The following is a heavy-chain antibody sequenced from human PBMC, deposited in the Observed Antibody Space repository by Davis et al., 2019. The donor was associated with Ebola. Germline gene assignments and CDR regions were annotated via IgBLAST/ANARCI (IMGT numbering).Heavy chain of an antibody. CDR2: LYPGASNT. D-gene: IGHD3-16*01. Sequence: GESLKISCRGSGYSFASDWIAWVRQMPGKGLEWIGILYPGASNTKYSPSFRGQVTVSADKSISTAYLQWSSLKASDTALYYCARLPWGTVAGLDSWGQGTLVTVSS. CDR1: GYSFASDW. J-gene: IGHJ4*02. V-gene: IGHV5-51*01. CDR3: ARLPWGTVAGLDS.